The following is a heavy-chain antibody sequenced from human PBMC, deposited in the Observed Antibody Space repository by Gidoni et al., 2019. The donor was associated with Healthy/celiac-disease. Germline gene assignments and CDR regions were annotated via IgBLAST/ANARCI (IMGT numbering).Heavy chain of an antibody. D-gene: IGHD6-13*01. CDR3: ARDHPSIAAAGIHFDY. Sequence: QVQLVQSGAEVQKPGASVKVSCKASGYTFTSYGISWVRQAPGQGLEWMGWISAYNGNTNYEQKLQGRVTMTTDTSTSTAYMELRSLRSDDTAVYYCARDHPSIAAAGIHFDYWGQGTLVTVSS. J-gene: IGHJ4*02. CDR1: GYTFTSYG. V-gene: IGHV1-18*01. CDR2: ISAYNGNT.